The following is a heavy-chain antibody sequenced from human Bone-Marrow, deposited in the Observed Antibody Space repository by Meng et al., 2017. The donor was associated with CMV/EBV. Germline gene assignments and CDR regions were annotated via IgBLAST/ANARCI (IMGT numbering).Heavy chain of an antibody. V-gene: IGHV1-18*01. CDR1: GYTFTSYG. CDR2: ISAYNGNT. Sequence: ASVKVSCQASGYTFTSYGISWVRQAPGQGLEWMGWISAYNGNTNYAQKLQGRVTMTTDTSTSTAYMELRSLRSDDTAVYYCARDRPRIRNSYGYDILGTYYYYYYGMDVWGQGTTVTVSS. CDR3: ARDRPRIRNSYGYDILGTYYYYYYGMDV. J-gene: IGHJ6*02. D-gene: IGHD5-18*01.